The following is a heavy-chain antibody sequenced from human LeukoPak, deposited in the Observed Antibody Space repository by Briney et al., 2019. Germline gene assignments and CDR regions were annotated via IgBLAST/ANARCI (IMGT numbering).Heavy chain of an antibody. CDR1: GGSISSSSYY. Sequence: SETLSLTCTVSGGSISSSSYYWGWIRQPPGKGLEWIGSIYYSGSTYYNPSLKSRVTISVDTSKNQFSLKLSSVTAADTAVYYCARVEIRSSSWYYFDYWGQGTLVTVSS. CDR2: IYYSGST. J-gene: IGHJ4*02. CDR3: ARVEIRSSSWYYFDY. D-gene: IGHD6-13*01. V-gene: IGHV4-39*07.